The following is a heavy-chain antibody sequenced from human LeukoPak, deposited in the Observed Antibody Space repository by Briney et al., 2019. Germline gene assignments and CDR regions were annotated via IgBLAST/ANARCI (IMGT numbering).Heavy chain of an antibody. CDR2: INPKSGGT. CDR3: VPSANYYYFDY. J-gene: IGHJ4*02. CDR1: GYTFTGYY. Sequence: GPVKVSCKASGYTFTGYYIHWVRQAPGLGFEWMGWINPKSGGTSYPQKFQGRLTMTRDTSISTAYMELSRLRSDDTAVYYCVPSANYYYFDYWGQGTLVTVSS. V-gene: IGHV1-2*02. D-gene: IGHD4/OR15-4a*01.